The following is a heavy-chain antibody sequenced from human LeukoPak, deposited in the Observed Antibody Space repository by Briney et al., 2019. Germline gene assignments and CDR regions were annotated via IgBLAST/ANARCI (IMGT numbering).Heavy chain of an antibody. CDR3: AKDLRYFDLPDY. CDR2: IRYDGSNK. D-gene: IGHD3-9*01. Sequence: PGGSLRLSCAASGFTFSSYGMHWVRQAPGKGLEWVAFIRYDGSNKYYADSVKGRFTISRDNSKNTLYLQMNSLRAEDTAVYYCAKDLRYFDLPDYWGQGTLVTVSS. V-gene: IGHV3-30*02. CDR1: GFTFSSYG. J-gene: IGHJ4*02.